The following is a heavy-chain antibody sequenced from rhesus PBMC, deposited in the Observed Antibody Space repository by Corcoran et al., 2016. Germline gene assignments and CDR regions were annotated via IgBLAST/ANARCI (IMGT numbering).Heavy chain of an antibody. J-gene: IGHJ4*01. D-gene: IGHD2-27*01. V-gene: IGHV4S10*01. Sequence: QVQLQESGPGVVKPSETLSLTCAVSGGSISDSYRWSWIRQPPGKGLEWIGYIYGSSTSTNYNPPPKSRVTISKDTSKTQFSFKLSSVTAADTAVYYCARDIWAPVVFTARGVGLYFDYWGQGDLVTVSS. CDR2: IYGSSTST. CDR3: ARDIWAPVVFTARGVGLYFDY. CDR1: GGSISDSYR.